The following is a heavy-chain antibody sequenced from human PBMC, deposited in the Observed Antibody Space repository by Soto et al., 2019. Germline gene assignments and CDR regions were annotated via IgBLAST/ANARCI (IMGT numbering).Heavy chain of an antibody. CDR1: GGSFSGYY. J-gene: IGHJ6*02. D-gene: IGHD3-16*02. V-gene: IGHV4-34*01. Sequence: SEKLSVTCAVYGGSFSGYYWSWIRQPPGKGLEWIGEINHSGSTNYNPSLKSRVTISVDTSKNQFSLKLSSVTAADTAVYYCARPNRDYVWGTYRYYYYALDVWCQCPMVT. CDR3: ARPNRDYVWGTYRYYYYALDV. CDR2: INHSGST.